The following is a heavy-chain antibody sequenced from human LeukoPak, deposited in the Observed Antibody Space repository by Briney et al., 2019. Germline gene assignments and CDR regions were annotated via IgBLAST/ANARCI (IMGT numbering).Heavy chain of an antibody. CDR3: AKVYDSSGYYFADAFDI. Sequence: GRSLRLSCAASGFTFDDYAMHWVRQAPGKGLEWVSGISWNSGSIGYADSVKGRFTISRDNAKNSLYLQMNSLRAEGTALYYCAKVYDSSGYYFADAFDIWGQGTMVTVSS. J-gene: IGHJ3*02. V-gene: IGHV3-9*01. CDR2: ISWNSGSI. CDR1: GFTFDDYA. D-gene: IGHD3-22*01.